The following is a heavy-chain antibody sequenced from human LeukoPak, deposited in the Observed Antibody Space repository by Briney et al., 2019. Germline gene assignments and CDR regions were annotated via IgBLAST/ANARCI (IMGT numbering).Heavy chain of an antibody. Sequence: GGSLRLSCAVSGFTFSSSWMHWVRKAPGKGLVWVSHIKTDGSTTAYADSVKGRFTISRDNAKNTLYLQMNSLRAEDTAVYYCGKDESAGAGTLLAYWGQGTLVTVSS. J-gene: IGHJ4*02. CDR1: GFTFSSSW. CDR2: IKTDGSTT. CDR3: GKDESAGAGTLLAY. V-gene: IGHV3-74*01. D-gene: IGHD6-13*01.